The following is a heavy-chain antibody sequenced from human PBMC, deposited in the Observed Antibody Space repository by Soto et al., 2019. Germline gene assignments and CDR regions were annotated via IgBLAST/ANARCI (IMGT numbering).Heavy chain of an antibody. D-gene: IGHD2-2*01. CDR2: ISYDGSNK. CDR3: ARGSGATMPDY. Sequence: GGSLRLSCAASGFTFSSYAMHWVRQAPGKGLEWVAVISYDGSNKYYADSVKGRFTISRDNSKNTLYLQMNSLRAKDTAVYYCARGSGATMPDYWGQGTLVTVSS. V-gene: IGHV3-30-3*01. J-gene: IGHJ4*02. CDR1: GFTFSSYA.